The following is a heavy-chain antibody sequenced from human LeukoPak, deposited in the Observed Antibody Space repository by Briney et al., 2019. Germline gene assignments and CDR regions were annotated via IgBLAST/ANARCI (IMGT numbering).Heavy chain of an antibody. D-gene: IGHD4-17*01. CDR2: ISGSGGST. J-gene: IGHJ5*02. Sequence: GGSLRLSCAASGFTFSSYAMSWVRQAPGKGLEWVSAISGSGGSTYYADSVKGRFTISRNNSKNTLYLQMNSLRAEDTAVYYCANHDYGDYVSWFDPWGQGTLVTVSS. CDR3: ANHDYGDYVSWFDP. CDR1: GFTFSSYA. V-gene: IGHV3-23*01.